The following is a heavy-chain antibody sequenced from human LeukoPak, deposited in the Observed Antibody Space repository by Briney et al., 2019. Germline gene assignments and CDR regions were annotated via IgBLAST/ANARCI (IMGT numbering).Heavy chain of an antibody. V-gene: IGHV1-18*01. J-gene: IGHJ4*02. Sequence: SSVTVSCKASGYTFTNYGIGWVRLAPGQGLEWMGWISAYSGNTNYAQNLQGRVTMTTDISTSTAYMELRSLRSDDTAVYYCARAPDDYDFWSGPFDYCGRGALFSASS. CDR1: GYTFTNYG. CDR3: ARAPDDYDFWSGPFDY. CDR2: ISAYSGNT. D-gene: IGHD3-3*01.